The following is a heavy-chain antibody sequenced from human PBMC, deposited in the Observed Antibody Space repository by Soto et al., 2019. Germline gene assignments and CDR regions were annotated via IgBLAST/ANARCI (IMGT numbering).Heavy chain of an antibody. D-gene: IGHD3-3*01. V-gene: IGHV4-39*01. J-gene: IGHJ5*02. CDR3: ARHVREKYYDFWSGYIGGNWFDP. CDR1: GGSISSSSYY. CDR2: IYYSGST. Sequence: SETLSLTCTVSGGSISSSSYYWGWIRQPPGKGLEWIGSIYYSGSTYYNPSLKSRVTISVDTSKNQFSLKLSSVTAADTAVYYCARHVREKYYDFWSGYIGGNWFDPWGQGTLVTVSS.